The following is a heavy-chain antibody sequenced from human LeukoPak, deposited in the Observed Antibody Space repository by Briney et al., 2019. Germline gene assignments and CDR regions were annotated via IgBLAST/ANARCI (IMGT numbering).Heavy chain of an antibody. CDR3: TTDASYSSGWYQSYYFDY. CDR1: GFTSSNAW. V-gene: IGHV3-15*01. D-gene: IGHD6-19*01. CDR2: IKSKTDGGTT. Sequence: GGSLRLSCAASGFTSSNAWMSWIRQAPGKGLEWVGRIKSKTDGGTTDYAAPAKGRFTISRDDSKNTLYLQMNSLKTEDTAVYYCTTDASYSSGWYQSYYFDYWGQGTLVTVSS. J-gene: IGHJ4*02.